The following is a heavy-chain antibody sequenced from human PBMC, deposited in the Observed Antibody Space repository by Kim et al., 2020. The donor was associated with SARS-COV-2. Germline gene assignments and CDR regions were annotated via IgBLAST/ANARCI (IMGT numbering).Heavy chain of an antibody. D-gene: IGHD3-22*01. J-gene: IGHJ2*01. CDR2: TRNKANSYTT. V-gene: IGHV3-72*01. CDR3: ARGGYYYDSRDWYFDL. Sequence: GGSLRLSCAASGFKGREEERDWVRQAPGKGLEWVGRTRNKANSYTTEYAASVKGRFTISRDDSKNSLYLQMNSLKTEDTAVYYCARGGYYYDSRDWYFDLWGRGTLVTVSS. CDR1: GFKGREEE.